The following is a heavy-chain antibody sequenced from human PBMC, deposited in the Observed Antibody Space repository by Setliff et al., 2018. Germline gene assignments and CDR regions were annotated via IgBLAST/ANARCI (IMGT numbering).Heavy chain of an antibody. CDR3: ARPMYYYYYYMDV. CDR1: GFIFSRFA. V-gene: IGHV3-23*01. CDR2: ISDSDGST. J-gene: IGHJ6*03. Sequence: GGSLRLSCAASGFIFSRFAMNWVRQAPGKGLEWVSSISDSDGSTYYADSVKGRFTISRDNSKNTLYLQLNSLRSEDTAIHYCARPMYYYYYYMDVWGKGTAVTV.